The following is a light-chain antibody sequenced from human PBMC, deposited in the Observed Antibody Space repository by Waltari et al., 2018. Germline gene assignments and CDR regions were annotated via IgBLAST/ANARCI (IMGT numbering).Light chain of an antibody. V-gene: IGKV1-NL1*01. CDR2: ASS. Sequence: DIQMTQSPSSLSASVGDRVPITCRASQGISNSLAWYQQKPGKAPKLLLDASSTLESGVPSRFSGSGSGTDYTLTISSLQPEDFATYYCEQYFSTPPYTFGQGTKLEI. CDR1: QGISNS. CDR3: EQYFSTPPYT. J-gene: IGKJ2*01.